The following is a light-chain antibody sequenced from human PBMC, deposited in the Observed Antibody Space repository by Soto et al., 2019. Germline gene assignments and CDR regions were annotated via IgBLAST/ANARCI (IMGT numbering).Light chain of an antibody. CDR1: QGISSY. CDR3: QQCNTFWT. J-gene: IGKJ1*01. CDR2: AAS. Sequence: AIRITQSPSSFSASPGDRVTITCRASQGISSYLAWYQQKPGKAPKRLIYAASSLESGVPSRFSGSGSGTEFTLTISSLQPDDFATYYCQQCNTFWTFGQGTKVDIK. V-gene: IGKV1-8*01.